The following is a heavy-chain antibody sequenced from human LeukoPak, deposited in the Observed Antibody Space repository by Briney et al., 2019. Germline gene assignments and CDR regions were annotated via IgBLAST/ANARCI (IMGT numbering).Heavy chain of an antibody. J-gene: IGHJ4*02. CDR1: GYTFTGYY. CDR2: INPNSGGT. CDR3: ARADIVVVPANLDY. V-gene: IGHV1-2*02. Sequence: ASVTVSCKASGYTFTGYYMHWVRQAPGQGLEWMEWINPNSGGTNYAQKFQGRVTMTRDTSISTAYMELSRLRSDDTAVYYCARADIVVVPANLDYWGQGTLVTVSS. D-gene: IGHD2-2*01.